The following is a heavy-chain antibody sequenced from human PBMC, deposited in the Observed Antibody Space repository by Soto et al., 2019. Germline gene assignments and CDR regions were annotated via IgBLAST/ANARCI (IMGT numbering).Heavy chain of an antibody. D-gene: IGHD6-19*01. CDR1: GFTFTSSA. Sequence: SVKVSCQASGFTFTSSAVQWVRQARGQRLEWVGWIVVGSGNTNYAQKFQERVTITREMSRSTAYMELSSLRAEDAAVYCWAADHLAGTSLGYYYGMDVSCPAPTVSGS. V-gene: IGHV1-58*01. CDR3: AADHLAGTSLGYYYGMDV. J-gene: IGHJ6*02. CDR2: IVVGSGNT.